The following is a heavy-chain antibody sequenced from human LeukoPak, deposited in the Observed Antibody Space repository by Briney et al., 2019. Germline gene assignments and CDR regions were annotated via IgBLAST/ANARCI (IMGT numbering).Heavy chain of an antibody. D-gene: IGHD3-9*01. V-gene: IGHV4-39*07. CDR1: GGSMNSSSYY. J-gene: IGHJ4*02. CDR3: ARDGSDAFDEIDL. CDR2: VYYTGST. Sequence: SETLSLSCSVSGGSMNSSSYYWAWIRQPPGKGLEWIGNVYYTGSTYYKSSLKSRVTTSLDMSKNHFSLKLSSVTAADTAVYFCARDGSDAFDEIDLWGQGTLVTVSS.